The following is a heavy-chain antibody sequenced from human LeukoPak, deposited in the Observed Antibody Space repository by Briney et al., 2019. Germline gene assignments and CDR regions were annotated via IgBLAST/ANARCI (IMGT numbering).Heavy chain of an antibody. D-gene: IGHD3-22*01. CDR2: ISWNSGSI. J-gene: IGHJ4*02. CDR1: GFIFNNYA. Sequence: PGGSLRLSCAGSGFIFNNYAMHWVRQPPGKGLEWVSGISWNSGSIDYAGSVKGRFTISRDNAKNSLYLQMNSLRAEDTAVYYCARASGLYYDSSGYYYGDYFDYWGQGTLVTVSS. V-gene: IGHV3-9*01. CDR3: ARASGLYYDSSGYYYGDYFDY.